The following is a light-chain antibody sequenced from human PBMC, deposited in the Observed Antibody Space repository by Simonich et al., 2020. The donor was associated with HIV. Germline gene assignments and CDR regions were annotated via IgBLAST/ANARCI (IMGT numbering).Light chain of an antibody. CDR1: NSDVGGYNY. CDR2: EVS. J-gene: IGLJ2*01. CDR3: SSYTSSSTVV. V-gene: IGLV2-14*01. Sequence: QSALTQPASVSGSPGQSITISCTGTNSDVGGYNYVSWYQQHPGKAPKLMIYEVSKRPSGVPDRFSGSKAGNTASLTVSGLQAEDEADYYCSSYTSSSTVVFGGGTKLTVL.